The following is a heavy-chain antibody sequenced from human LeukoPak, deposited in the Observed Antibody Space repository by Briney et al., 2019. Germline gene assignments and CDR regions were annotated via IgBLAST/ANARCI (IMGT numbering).Heavy chain of an antibody. CDR3: AREGYYDSSGSHNWFDP. J-gene: IGHJ5*02. V-gene: IGHV1-2*02. CDR1: GYTFTGYY. D-gene: IGHD3-22*01. CDR2: INPNSGGT. Sequence: ASVKVSCKASGYTFTGYYMHWVRQAPGQGLEWMGWINPNSGGTNYAQKFQGRVTMTRDKSISTAYMELSRLRSDDTAVYYCAREGYYDSSGSHNWFDPWGQGTLVTVSS.